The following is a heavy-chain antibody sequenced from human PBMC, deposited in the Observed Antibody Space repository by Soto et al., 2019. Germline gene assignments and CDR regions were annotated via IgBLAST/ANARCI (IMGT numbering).Heavy chain of an antibody. V-gene: IGHV6-1*01. CDR2: TYYRSRFFS. Sequence: TQAVSLTCVISGESVSSYSGAWNWIRQSPSGGLEWLGRTYYRSRFFSDYAESVKSRIIINPDTSKNQFSLQLKSVTPEDTAVYYCVRDRYSSSGWFDPWGQGTPVPVSS. CDR1: GESVSSYSGA. D-gene: IGHD3-10*01. J-gene: IGHJ5*02. CDR3: VRDRYSSSGWFDP.